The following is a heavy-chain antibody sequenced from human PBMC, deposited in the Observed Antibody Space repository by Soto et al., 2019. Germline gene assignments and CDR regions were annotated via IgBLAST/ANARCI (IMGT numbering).Heavy chain of an antibody. CDR2: IFWVGGGT. D-gene: IGHD3-10*01. Sequence: PVGSLRLSCVVSGSTIDDYAMHWGRQVPGKGLEWVSGIFWVGGGTGYADSVKGRFTISRDRAKNSLSLQMNSLRIEDTAVYYCGQDLRPGAPESWGHGTLATVSS. CDR3: GQDLRPGAPES. V-gene: IGHV3-9*01. J-gene: IGHJ5*01. CDR1: GSTIDDYA.